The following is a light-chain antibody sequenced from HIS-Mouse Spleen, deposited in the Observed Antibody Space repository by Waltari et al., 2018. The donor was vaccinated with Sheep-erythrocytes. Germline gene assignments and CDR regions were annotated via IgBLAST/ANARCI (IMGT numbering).Light chain of an antibody. J-gene: IGLJ2*01. Sequence: QSALTQPASVSGSPGQSITISCTGTSSDVGSYNLVSWYQQHPGKAPKLMIYEGSKRPSGVSNRFSGSKSGNTAYLTISGLQAEDEADYYCCSYVGSSTLVFGGGTKLTVL. CDR1: SSDVGSYNL. CDR3: CSYVGSSTLV. CDR2: EGS. V-gene: IGLV2-23*01.